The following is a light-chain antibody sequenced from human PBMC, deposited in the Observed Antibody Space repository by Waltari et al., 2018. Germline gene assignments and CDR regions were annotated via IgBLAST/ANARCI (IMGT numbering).Light chain of an antibody. J-gene: IGLJ2*01. CDR1: SRDVGGYNY. CDR3: SSYRNSNRGI. CDR2: DVS. Sequence: QSVLTQPASVSGSLGQSITISCTGTSRDVGGYNYVSWYQQHPGKAPKLIIYDVSNRPSGVSNRFSGSKSGSTASLTISGLQAEDEADYYCSSYRNSNRGIFGGGTQLTVL. V-gene: IGLV2-14*03.